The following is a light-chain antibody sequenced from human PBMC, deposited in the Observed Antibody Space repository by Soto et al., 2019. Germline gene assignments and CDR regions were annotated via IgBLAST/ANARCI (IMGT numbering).Light chain of an antibody. Sequence: QSALTQPASVSGSPGQSITISCTGTSSDVGGYNYVSWYQQHRGKAPKLMIYEVSSRPSGVSSRFSGSKYGYTASLTISGRLAEDEADYYCSSYTSDNTLVFGGGTKLTVL. J-gene: IGLJ2*01. CDR3: SSYTSDNTLV. CDR2: EVS. V-gene: IGLV2-14*01. CDR1: SSDVGGYNY.